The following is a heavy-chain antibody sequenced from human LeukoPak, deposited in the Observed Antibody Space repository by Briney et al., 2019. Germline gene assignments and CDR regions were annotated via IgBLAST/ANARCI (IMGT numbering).Heavy chain of an antibody. CDR3: ARMGIYCSSTSCYGEWFDP. J-gene: IGHJ5*02. CDR2: ISHTGST. CDR1: GYSISSGYS. V-gene: IGHV4-38-2*02. Sequence: SETLSLTCTVSGYSISSGYSWGWIRQSPGEGLEWIGSISHTGSTHYNPSLQSRITISVDRSKNQFSLKLSSVTAADTAVYYCARMGIYCSSTSCYGEWFDPWGQGTLVTVSS. D-gene: IGHD2-2*01.